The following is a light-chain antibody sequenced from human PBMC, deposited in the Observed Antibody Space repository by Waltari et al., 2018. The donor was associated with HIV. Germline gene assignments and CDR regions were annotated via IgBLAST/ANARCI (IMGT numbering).Light chain of an antibody. V-gene: IGLV1-40*01. CDR3: QSYPASLTVSLI. Sequence: QSVLTQPPSVSGAPGQRVTISCTGNSSNIGAGYDVHWYQQLPGKSPKLVISVNPTRPSGVPDLFSGSKSGTSASLAITGLRAEDEADYYCQSYPASLTVSLIFGGGTRLTVL. CDR1: SSNIGAGYD. CDR2: VNP. J-gene: IGLJ2*01.